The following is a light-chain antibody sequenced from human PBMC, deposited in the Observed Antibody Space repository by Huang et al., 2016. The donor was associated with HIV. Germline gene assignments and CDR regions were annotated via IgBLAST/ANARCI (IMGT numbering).Light chain of an antibody. CDR3: QQYFISPPT. CDR2: WAA. V-gene: IGKV4-1*01. CDR1: QSVLSRPSNKTY. Sequence: DIVMTQSPDSLAVSLGERATINCKSSQSVLSRPSNKTYLAWYQQRPGQSPTLLIYWAATRQSGVPDRCSGSGSGTHCTLTISSLQAEDVAFYYCQQYFISPPTFGQGTKLEI. J-gene: IGKJ2*01.